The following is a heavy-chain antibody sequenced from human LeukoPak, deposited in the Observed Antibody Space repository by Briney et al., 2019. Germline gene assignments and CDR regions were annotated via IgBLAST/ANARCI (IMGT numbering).Heavy chain of an antibody. V-gene: IGHV3-21*01. CDR2: ICYSSSVI. CDR3: ARASKHPSGYEIPYYYYYMDV. Sequence: KAGGSLRLSCAASGFTFSSYWMHWVRQAPGKGLEWVSSICYSSSVIYYADSVKGRFTISRDNAKNSLYLQMNSLGAEDSAVYSCARASKHPSGYEIPYYYYYMDVWGKGPTVTVSS. J-gene: IGHJ6*03. D-gene: IGHD5-12*01. CDR1: GFTFSSYW.